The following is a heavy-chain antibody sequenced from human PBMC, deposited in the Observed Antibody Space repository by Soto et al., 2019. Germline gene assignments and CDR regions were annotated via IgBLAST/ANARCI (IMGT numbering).Heavy chain of an antibody. D-gene: IGHD5-12*01. J-gene: IGHJ4*02. CDR2: ISAYNGNT. CDR3: ARDRRYCGYDQPNYFDY. Sequence: ASVKVSCKASGYTFTSYGISWGRQAPGQGLEWMGWISAYNGNTNYAQKLQGRVTMTTDTSTSTAYRELRSLRSDDKAVYYCARDRRYCGYDQPNYFDYWSQGTLVTVSS. V-gene: IGHV1-18*01. CDR1: GYTFTSYG.